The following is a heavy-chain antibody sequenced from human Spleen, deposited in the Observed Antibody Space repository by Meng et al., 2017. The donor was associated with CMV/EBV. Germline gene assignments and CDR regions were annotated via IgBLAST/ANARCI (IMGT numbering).Heavy chain of an antibody. J-gene: IGHJ4*02. D-gene: IGHD6-13*01. V-gene: IGHV3-21*01. Sequence: GESLKISCAASGFIFNTYNMKWVRQAPGKGLEWVSSISPGGNYVYYADSVKGRFTISRDNAKNSLYLQMNSLRADDTAVYYCARGGRGGSSSEIAYWGQGTLVTVSS. CDR3: ARGGRGGSSSEIAY. CDR2: ISPGGNYV. CDR1: GFIFNTYN.